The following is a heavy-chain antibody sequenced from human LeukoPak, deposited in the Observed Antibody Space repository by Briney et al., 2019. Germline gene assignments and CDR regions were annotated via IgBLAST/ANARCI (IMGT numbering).Heavy chain of an antibody. D-gene: IGHD6-13*01. Sequence: GGSLRLSCAASGFTVSSNYMSWVRQAPGKGLEWVSGISWNSGSIGYADSVKGRFTISRDNAKNSLYLQMNSLRAEDTALYYCAKDRGTSWYGDDWYFDLWGRGTLVTVSS. J-gene: IGHJ2*01. CDR1: GFTVSSNY. CDR3: AKDRGTSWYGDDWYFDL. CDR2: ISWNSGSI. V-gene: IGHV3-9*01.